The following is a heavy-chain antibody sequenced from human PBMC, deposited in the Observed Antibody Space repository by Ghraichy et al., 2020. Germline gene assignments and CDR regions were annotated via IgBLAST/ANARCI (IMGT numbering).Heavy chain of an antibody. CDR1: GGSFSGYY. D-gene: IGHD5-18*01. V-gene: IGHV4-34*01. Sequence: SETLSLTCAVYGGSFSGYYWSWIRQPPGKGLEWIGEINHSGSTNYNPSLKSRVTISVDTSKNQFSLKLSSVTAADTAVYYCARGYKQLWLGYYYGMDVWGQGTTVTVSS. CDR2: INHSGST. CDR3: ARGYKQLWLGYYYGMDV. J-gene: IGHJ6*02.